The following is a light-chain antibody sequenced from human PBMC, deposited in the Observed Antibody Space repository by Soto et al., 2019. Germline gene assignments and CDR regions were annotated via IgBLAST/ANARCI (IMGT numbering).Light chain of an antibody. CDR3: QQRSNWPPT. CDR1: QSVSSY. J-gene: IGKJ3*01. V-gene: IGKV3-11*01. CDR2: DAS. Sequence: EIVLTQSPATLSLSPGERATLSCRASQSVSSYLAWYQQKPGQAPRLLIYDASNRATGIPARFSGSGSGTDFTLTSSSLAPEEFAVYYCQQRSNWPPTFGAGNKVDIK.